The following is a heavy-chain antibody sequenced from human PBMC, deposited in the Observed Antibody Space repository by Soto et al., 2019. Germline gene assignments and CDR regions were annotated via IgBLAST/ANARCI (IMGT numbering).Heavy chain of an antibody. CDR2: IIPILGIA. Sequence: QVQLVQSGAEVKKPGSSVKVSCKASGGTFSSYTISWVRQAPGQGLEWMGRIIPILGIANYAQKFQGRVTITADKSTRTAYMELSSLRSEATAVYYCARGDDILTGPSPLTGGMDVWGQGTTVTVSS. J-gene: IGHJ6*02. CDR3: ARGDDILTGPSPLTGGMDV. D-gene: IGHD3-9*01. CDR1: GGTFSSYT. V-gene: IGHV1-69*02.